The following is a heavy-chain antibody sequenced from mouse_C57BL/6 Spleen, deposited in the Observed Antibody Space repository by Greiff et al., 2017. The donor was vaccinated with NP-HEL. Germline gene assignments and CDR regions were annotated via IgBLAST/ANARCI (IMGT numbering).Heavy chain of an antibody. D-gene: IGHD4-1*02. CDR1: GFTFSSYA. J-gene: IGHJ4*01. V-gene: IGHV5-4*03. CDR2: ISDGGSYT. Sequence: DVMLVESGGGLVKPGGSLKLSCAASGFTFSSYAMSWVRQTPEKRLEWVATISDGGSYTYYPDNVKGRFTISRDNAKNNLYLQMSHLKSEDTAMYYCARGAQLGRAMDYWGQGTSVTVSS. CDR3: ARGAQLGRAMDY.